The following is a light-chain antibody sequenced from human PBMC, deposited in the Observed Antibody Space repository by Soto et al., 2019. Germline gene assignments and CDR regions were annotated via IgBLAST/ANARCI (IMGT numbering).Light chain of an antibody. V-gene: IGLV2-8*01. CDR2: EVI. CDR3: TSYTDSNIYV. J-gene: IGLJ1*01. Sequence: QSALTQPPSASGSPGQSVTTSCTGSSSDVGNYNYVSWYQQHPGKAPKLMIYEVIKRPSGVPARFSGSKSGNTASLTVSGLQAEDEADYYCTSYTDSNIYVFGSGTKLTVL. CDR1: SSDVGNYNY.